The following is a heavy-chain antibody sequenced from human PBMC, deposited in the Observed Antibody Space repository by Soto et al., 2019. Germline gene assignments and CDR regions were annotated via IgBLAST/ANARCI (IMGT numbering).Heavy chain of an antibody. Sequence: ASVKVSCKASGYTFTSYGITWVRQAPGQGLEWMGWISVHNGKTTYAQKLQGRVTMTTDTSTSTAFMELRSLRSDDTALYYCARRPSADWFDAWGQGXLVTVYS. CDR3: ARRPSADWFDA. V-gene: IGHV1-18*01. CDR2: ISVHNGKT. D-gene: IGHD2-2*01. J-gene: IGHJ5*02. CDR1: GYTFTSYG.